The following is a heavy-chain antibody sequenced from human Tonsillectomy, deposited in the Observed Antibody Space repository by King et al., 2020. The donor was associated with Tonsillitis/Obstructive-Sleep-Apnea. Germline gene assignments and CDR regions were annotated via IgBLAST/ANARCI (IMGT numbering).Heavy chain of an antibody. CDR1: GFTFSSYA. CDR2: ISYDGSNK. V-gene: IGHV3-30*04. J-gene: IGHJ6*03. Sequence: VQLVESGGGVVQPGRSLRLSCAASGFTFSSYAMHWVRQAPGKGLEWVAVISYDGSNKYYADSVKGRFTISRGNSKNTLYLQMNSLRAEDTAVYYCAREPYDFWSGYYYYYMDVWGKGTTVTVSS. CDR3: AREPYDFWSGYYYYYMDV. D-gene: IGHD3-3*01.